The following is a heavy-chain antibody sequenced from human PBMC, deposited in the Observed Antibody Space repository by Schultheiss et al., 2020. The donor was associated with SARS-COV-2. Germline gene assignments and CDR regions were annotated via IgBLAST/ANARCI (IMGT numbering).Heavy chain of an antibody. V-gene: IGHV4-61*01. CDR1: GGSVSSGSHY. Sequence: SETLSLTCTVSGGSVSSGSHYWSWIRQPPGKGLEWIGYIYYSGSTNYNPSLKSRVTISVDTSKNQFSLKLSSVTAADTAVYYCARGLSGGQWLTLDYYYYYMDVWGKGTTGTVSS. CDR3: ARGLSGGQWLTLDYYYYYMDV. J-gene: IGHJ6*03. CDR2: IYYSGST. D-gene: IGHD6-19*01.